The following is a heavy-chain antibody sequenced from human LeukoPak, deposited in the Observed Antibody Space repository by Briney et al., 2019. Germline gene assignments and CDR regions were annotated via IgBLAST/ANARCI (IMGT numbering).Heavy chain of an antibody. CDR1: GGSVSGYN. Sequence: SETLSLTCAVSGGSVSGYNWSWIRQPPGKGVEWIGEINHSGSTNYNPSLKSRVTISVDTSKNQFSLKLSSVTAADTAVYYCARGVCSGGGCYGLFNYWGQGTLVTVSS. CDR3: ARGVCSGGGCYGLFNY. D-gene: IGHD2-15*01. V-gene: IGHV4-34*01. J-gene: IGHJ4*02. CDR2: INHSGST.